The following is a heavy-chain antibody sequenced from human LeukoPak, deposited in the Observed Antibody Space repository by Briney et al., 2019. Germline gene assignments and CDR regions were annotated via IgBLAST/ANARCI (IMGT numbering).Heavy chain of an antibody. J-gene: IGHJ3*02. D-gene: IGHD2-21*02. CDR2: ISSSSTYI. Sequence: GGSLRLSRAASGFTFSSYSMNWVRQAPGKGLEWVSSISSSSTYIYYTDSLKGRFTISRDNAKNSLFLQMNSLRAEDTAVYYCARRTYCGGDCYPPNAFDIWGQGTMVTVSS. CDR3: ARRTYCGGDCYPPNAFDI. CDR1: GFTFSSYS. V-gene: IGHV3-21*01.